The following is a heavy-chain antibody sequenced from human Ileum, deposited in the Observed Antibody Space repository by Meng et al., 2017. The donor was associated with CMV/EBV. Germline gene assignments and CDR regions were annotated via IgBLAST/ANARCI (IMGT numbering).Heavy chain of an antibody. CDR3: ARESQQLYRTLDY. V-gene: IGHV4-4*07. CDR2: IYTSGST. CDR1: GGSISSDY. Sequence: LQDAVPGLVKPSEAVSLTVTVSGGSISSDYWTWIRQPAGKGLQWVGRIYTSGSTNYNPSLKSRVTMSVDTSKNQFSLNLSSVTAADTAVYYCARESQQLYRTLDYWGQGTLVTVSS. J-gene: IGHJ4*02. D-gene: IGHD3-16*02.